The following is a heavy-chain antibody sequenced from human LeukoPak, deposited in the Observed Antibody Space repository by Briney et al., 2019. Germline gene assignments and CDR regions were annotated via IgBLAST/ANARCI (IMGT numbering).Heavy chain of an antibody. CDR3: ARGCSGYRWALDL. V-gene: IGHV1-46*01. CDR2: INPSGGST. J-gene: IGHJ2*01. D-gene: IGHD3-22*01. Sequence: ASVRVSCKASGYTFTSYYMHWVRQAPGQGLEWMGIINPSGGSTSYAQKFQGRVTMTRDMSTSTVYMELSSLRSEDTAVYYCARGCSGYRWALDLWGRGTLVTVSS. CDR1: GYTFTSYY.